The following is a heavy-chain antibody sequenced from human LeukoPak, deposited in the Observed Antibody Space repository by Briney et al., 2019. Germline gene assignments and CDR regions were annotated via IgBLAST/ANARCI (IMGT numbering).Heavy chain of an antibody. CDR3: TEFYFDRSGYADY. CDR2: IYYSGST. CDR1: GGSISSGDYY. J-gene: IGHJ4*02. D-gene: IGHD3-22*01. Sequence: PSQTLSLTCTVSGGSISSGDYYWSWIRQHPGKGLEWIGDIYYSGSTYYNPSLKSRITISVDTSKNQFSLKLSSVTAADTAVYYCTEFYFDRSGYADYWGQGTLVTVSS. V-gene: IGHV4-31*02.